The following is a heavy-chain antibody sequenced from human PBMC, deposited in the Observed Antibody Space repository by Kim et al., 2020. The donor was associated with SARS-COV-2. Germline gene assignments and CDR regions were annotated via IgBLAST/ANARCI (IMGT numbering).Heavy chain of an antibody. CDR3: ARGSSAARNFDY. Sequence: YSLQLQGQVTISSDRSISMAYLQWASLKASDTAMYYCARGSSAARNFDYWGQGTLVTVSS. D-gene: IGHD6-19*01. J-gene: IGHJ4*02. V-gene: IGHV5-51*01.